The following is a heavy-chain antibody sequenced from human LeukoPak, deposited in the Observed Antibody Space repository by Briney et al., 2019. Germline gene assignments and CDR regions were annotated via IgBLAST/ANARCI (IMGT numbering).Heavy chain of an antibody. CDR3: ARDSSGSEMGWFDP. V-gene: IGHV4-59*11. D-gene: IGHD6-19*01. CDR1: GGSISSHY. J-gene: IGHJ5*02. Sequence: SETLSLTCTVSGGSISSHYWSWIRQPPGKGLEWIGYIYYSGSTNYNPCLKSRVTISVDTSKNQFSLKLSSVTAADTAVYYCARDSSGSEMGWFDPWGQGTLVTVSS. CDR2: IYYSGST.